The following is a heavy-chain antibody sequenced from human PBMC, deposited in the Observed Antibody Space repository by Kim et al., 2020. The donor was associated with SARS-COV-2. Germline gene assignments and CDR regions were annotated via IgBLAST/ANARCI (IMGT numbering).Heavy chain of an antibody. J-gene: IGHJ4*02. D-gene: IGHD1-26*01. Sequence: QEFQGRVTMTRDTSISTAYMELSRLRSDDTAVYYCARGQYGQVGATVDYWGQGTLVTVSS. V-gene: IGHV1-2*02. CDR3: ARGQYGQVGATVDY.